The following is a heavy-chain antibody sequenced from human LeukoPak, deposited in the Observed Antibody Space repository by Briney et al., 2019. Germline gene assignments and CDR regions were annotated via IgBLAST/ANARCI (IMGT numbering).Heavy chain of an antibody. CDR2: ISSSGSTI. D-gene: IGHD4-17*01. J-gene: IGHJ4*02. V-gene: IGHV3-48*03. Sequence: GGSLRLSCAASGFTFSSYEMNWVRQAPGKGLEWVSYISSSGSTIYYADSVKGRFTISRDNAKNSLYLQMNSLRAEDTAVYYCAKFELADHGDYLYWGQGTLVTVSS. CDR3: AKFELADHGDYLY. CDR1: GFTFSSYE.